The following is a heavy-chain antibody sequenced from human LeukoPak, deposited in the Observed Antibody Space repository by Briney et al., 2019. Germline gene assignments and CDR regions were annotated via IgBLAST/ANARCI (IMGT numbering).Heavy chain of an antibody. CDR2: MNPNSGNT. Sequence: ASVNVSCKASGYTFTSYDINWVRQAPGQGLEWMGWMNPNSGNTGYAQKFQGRVTMTRNTSISTAYMELSSLRSEDTAVYYCARGRPYVWGSYPLHYWGQGTLVTVSS. V-gene: IGHV1-8*01. CDR1: GYTFTSYD. CDR3: ARGRPYVWGSYPLHY. D-gene: IGHD3-16*02. J-gene: IGHJ4*02.